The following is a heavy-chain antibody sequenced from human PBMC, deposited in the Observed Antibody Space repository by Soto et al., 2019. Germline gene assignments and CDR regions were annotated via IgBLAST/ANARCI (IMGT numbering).Heavy chain of an antibody. J-gene: IGHJ4*02. CDR1: SVSITSSNW. V-gene: IGHV4-4*02. CDR3: ARDYDGFDY. CDR2: ISHSGTV. Sequence: PSETLSLTCDVSSVSITSSNWWTWVRQPPGKGLEWLGKISHSGTVNYNATLRSRVTISVDKPKNQLSLKLMSVTAADTAVYYCARDYDGFDYWGPGILDTVSS. D-gene: IGHD3-16*01.